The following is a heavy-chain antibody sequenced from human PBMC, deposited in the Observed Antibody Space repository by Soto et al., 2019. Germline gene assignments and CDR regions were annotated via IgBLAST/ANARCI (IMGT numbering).Heavy chain of an antibody. D-gene: IGHD2-15*01. J-gene: IGHJ4*02. V-gene: IGHV3-23*01. CDR1: GFTFSSYA. Sequence: EVQLLESGGDLVQPGGSLRLSCAASGFTFSSYAMSWLRQAPGKGLEWVSAIGDSGRNTYYADSVKGQFTISRDNSKNILYLQMNNLRAEDTAVYYCAQQRGYCSDGSCYFVQWGQGTLVTVSP. CDR2: IGDSGRNT. CDR3: AQQRGYCSDGSCYFVQ.